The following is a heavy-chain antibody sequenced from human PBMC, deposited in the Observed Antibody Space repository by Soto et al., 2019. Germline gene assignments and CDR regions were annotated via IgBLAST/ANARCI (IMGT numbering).Heavy chain of an antibody. CDR2: ILNDGSNR. Sequence: QVQLVESGGCVVQPGRSLTLSCAASGFTFRNYGMHWVRQAPGKGLEWVAVILNDGSNRYHADSVKDRFTISRDNSKNTLYLQMNSLRAEDTAVYYCARDDEYSGNGMDVWGQGTTVTVS. D-gene: IGHD3-10*01. CDR3: ARDDEYSGNGMDV. J-gene: IGHJ6*02. CDR1: GFTFRNYG. V-gene: IGHV3-33*01.